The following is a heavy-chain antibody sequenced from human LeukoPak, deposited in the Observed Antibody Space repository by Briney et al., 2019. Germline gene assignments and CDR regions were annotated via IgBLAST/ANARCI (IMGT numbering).Heavy chain of an antibody. V-gene: IGHV3-23*01. CDR1: GSTFSSYA. CDR3: AKVGVPGYSSGWYYFDY. D-gene: IGHD6-19*01. CDR2: ISGSGGST. Sequence: TGGSLRLSCTASGSTFSSYAMSWVRQAPGKGLEWVSAISGSGGSTYYADSVKGRFTISRDNSKNTLYLQMNSLRAEDTAVYYCAKVGVPGYSSGWYYFDYWGQGTLVTVSS. J-gene: IGHJ4*02.